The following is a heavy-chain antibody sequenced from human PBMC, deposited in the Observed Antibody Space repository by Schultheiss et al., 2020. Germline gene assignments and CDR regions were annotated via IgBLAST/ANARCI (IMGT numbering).Heavy chain of an antibody. CDR1: GGSISSSNW. D-gene: IGHD4-17*01. CDR2: IYHSGST. V-gene: IGHV4-4*02. J-gene: IGHJ4*02. CDR3: ARASGNYGDYGVDFDY. Sequence: SETLSLTCAVSGGSISSSNWWSWVRQPPGKGLEWIGEIYHSGSTNYNPSLKSRVTMSVDTSKNQFSLKLSSVTAADTAVYYCARASGNYGDYGVDFDYWGQGTLVTVSS.